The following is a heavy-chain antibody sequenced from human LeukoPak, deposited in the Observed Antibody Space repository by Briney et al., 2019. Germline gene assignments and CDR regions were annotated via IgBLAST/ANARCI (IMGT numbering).Heavy chain of an antibody. Sequence: PSETLSLTCDVSGGAVTSTNWWTWFRQPPGKGLEGIGEVHLDGRTNYNPSLTSRLVMSADLPENHISLKLTSVTAADTAVYYCAREGGFYRPLDYSGQGTLVTVSS. CDR3: AREGGFYRPLDY. CDR2: VHLDGRT. D-gene: IGHD6-25*01. V-gene: IGHV4-4*02. J-gene: IGHJ4*02. CDR1: GGAVTSTNW.